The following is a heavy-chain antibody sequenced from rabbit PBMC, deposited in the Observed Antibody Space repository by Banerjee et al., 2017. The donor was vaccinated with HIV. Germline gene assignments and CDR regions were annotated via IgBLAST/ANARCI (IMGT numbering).Heavy chain of an antibody. CDR3: ASAGYAGYGYDSHFNL. D-gene: IGHD6-1*01. J-gene: IGHJ4*01. CDR2: IYAGSSGST. CDR1: GFSFSSSYY. Sequence: QSLEESGGDLVKPGASLTLTCTASGFSFSSSYYMCWVRQAPGKGLEWIACIYAGSSGSTYYASWAKGRFTISKTSSTTVTLQMTSLTAADTATYFCASAGYAGYGYDSHFNLWGPGTLVTVS. V-gene: IGHV1S40*01.